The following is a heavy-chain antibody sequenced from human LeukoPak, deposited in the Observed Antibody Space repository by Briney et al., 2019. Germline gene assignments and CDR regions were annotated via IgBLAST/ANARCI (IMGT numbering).Heavy chain of an antibody. CDR2: IWYDGSNK. D-gene: IGHD2-2*01. CDR1: GFTFSSYG. Sequence: PGGSLRLSCAASGFTFSSYGMHWVRQAPGKGLEWVAVIWYDGSNKYYADSVKGRFTISRDNSKNTLYLQMNSLRAEDTAVYYCARGQLADCSSTSCYPGGEEYYYYGMDVWGQGTTVTVSS. J-gene: IGHJ6*02. CDR3: ARGQLADCSSTSCYPGGEEYYYYGMDV. V-gene: IGHV3-33*08.